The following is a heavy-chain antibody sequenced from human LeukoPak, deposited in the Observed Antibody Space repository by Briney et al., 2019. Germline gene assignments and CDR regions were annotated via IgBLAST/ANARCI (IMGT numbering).Heavy chain of an antibody. CDR1: GGSISSSSYY. CDR3: ARVVLEQNWFDP. J-gene: IGHJ5*02. Sequence: SETLSLTCTVSGGSISSSSYYWGWIRQPPGKGLEWIGSIYHSGSTYYNPSLKSRVTISVDTSKNQFSLKLSSVTAADTAVYYCARVVLEQNWFDPWGQGTLVTVSS. CDR2: IYHSGST. D-gene: IGHD1/OR15-1a*01. V-gene: IGHV4-39*07.